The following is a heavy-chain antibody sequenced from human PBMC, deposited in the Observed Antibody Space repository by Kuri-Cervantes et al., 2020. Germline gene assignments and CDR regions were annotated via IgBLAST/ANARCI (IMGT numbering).Heavy chain of an antibody. CDR2: INHSGST. Sequence: SETLSLTCAVYGGSFSGHYWTWIRQPPGKGLEWIGEINHSGSTNYNPSLKSRVTISVDTSKNQFSLKVNSVTAADTAVYYCASMGKGGSLAYWGQGTLVTVSS. V-gene: IGHV4-34*01. D-gene: IGHD1-26*01. CDR1: GGSFSGHY. CDR3: ASMGKGGSLAY. J-gene: IGHJ4*02.